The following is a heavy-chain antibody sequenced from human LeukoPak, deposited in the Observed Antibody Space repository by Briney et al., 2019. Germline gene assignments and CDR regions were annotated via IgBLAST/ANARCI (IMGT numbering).Heavy chain of an antibody. CDR3: ARNQYSSSWYYYYYYGMDV. D-gene: IGHD6-13*01. Sequence: ASAKVSCKASGYTFTSYGISWVRQAPGQGLEWMGWISAYNGNTNYAQKLQGRVTMTTDTSTSTAYMELRSLRSDDTAVYYCARNQYSSSWYYYYYYGMDVWGQGTTVTVSS. V-gene: IGHV1-18*01. CDR1: GYTFTSYG. J-gene: IGHJ6*02. CDR2: ISAYNGNT.